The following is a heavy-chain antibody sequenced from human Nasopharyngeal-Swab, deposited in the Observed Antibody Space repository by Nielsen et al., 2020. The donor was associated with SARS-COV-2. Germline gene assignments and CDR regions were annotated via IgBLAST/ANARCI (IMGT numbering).Heavy chain of an antibody. CDR3: ARDGDILTGLSLDY. CDR2: IWYDGSNK. D-gene: IGHD3-9*01. V-gene: IGHV3-33*01. Sequence: WIRQPPGKGLEWVAIIWYDGSNKYCADSVKGRFTISRDNSKNTLYLQMNSLRAEDTAVYYCARDGDILTGLSLDYWGQGTLVTVSS. J-gene: IGHJ4*02.